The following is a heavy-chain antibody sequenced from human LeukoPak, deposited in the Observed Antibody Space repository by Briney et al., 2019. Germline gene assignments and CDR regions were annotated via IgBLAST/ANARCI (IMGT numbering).Heavy chain of an antibody. D-gene: IGHD6-13*01. CDR1: GFTFSDFY. J-gene: IGHJ1*01. CDR3: VTRTTGSSYYFQH. Sequence: GGSLRLSCAASGFTFSDFYMSWFRQAPGKGLEWVSYISSSAYTTHYADCVKGRFTISRENAKKSMYLQMNGLRAEDTAVYYCVTRTTGSSYYFQHWGQGTVVTVSS. CDR2: ISSSAYTT. V-gene: IGHV3-11*01.